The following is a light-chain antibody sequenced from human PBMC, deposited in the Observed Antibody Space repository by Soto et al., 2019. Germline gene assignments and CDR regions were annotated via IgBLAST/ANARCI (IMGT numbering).Light chain of an antibody. CDR3: AAWDDSLSGWV. CDR2: RNN. Sequence: QPVLTQPPSASGTPGQRVTISCSGGSSNIGRNNVYWFQQLPGTAPRLLIYRNNQRPSGVPDRFSGSKSGTSASLAISGLRSEDEADYYCAAWDDSLSGWVFGGGTQLTVL. V-gene: IGLV1-47*01. CDR1: SSNIGRNN. J-gene: IGLJ3*02.